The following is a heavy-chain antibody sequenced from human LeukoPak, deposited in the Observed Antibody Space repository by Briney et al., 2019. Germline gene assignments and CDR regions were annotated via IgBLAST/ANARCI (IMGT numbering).Heavy chain of an antibody. CDR3: ARLMVTFGGGGLS. V-gene: IGHV3-21*01. CDR2: ISSSSSYI. CDR1: GFTFSSYS. J-gene: IGHJ4*02. D-gene: IGHD3-16*01. Sequence: GGSLRLSCAASGFTFSSYSMNWVRQAPGKGLEWVSSISSSSSYIYYADSVKGRFTISRDNAKNSLYLQMNSLRAEDTAVYYCARLMVTFGGGGLSWGQGTLVTVSS.